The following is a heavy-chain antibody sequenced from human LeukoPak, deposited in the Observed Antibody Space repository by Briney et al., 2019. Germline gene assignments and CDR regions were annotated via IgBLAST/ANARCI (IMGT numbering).Heavy chain of an antibody. CDR2: ISGTGGST. V-gene: IGHV3-23*01. CDR3: AKDHARILWSYY. Sequence: PGGSLRLSCAASGFTFSSYAMSWVRQAPGKGLEWVSGISGTGGSTYYADSVKGRFTISRDNSKNTLYLQMNSLRDEDTAVYYCAKDHARILWSYYWGQGTLVTVSS. D-gene: IGHD4/OR15-4a*01. CDR1: GFTFSSYA. J-gene: IGHJ4*02.